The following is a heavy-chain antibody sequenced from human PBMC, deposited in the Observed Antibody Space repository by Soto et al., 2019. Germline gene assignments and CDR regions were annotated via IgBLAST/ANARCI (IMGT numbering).Heavy chain of an antibody. Sequence: QVQLVQSGAEVKKPGSSVKVSCKASGGTFSSYAISWVRQAPGQGLEWMGGIIPIFGTANYAQKIQGRVTITADKSTSTAYMELSSLRSEDTAVYYCARGNYDFWSGGSYWFDPWGQGTLVTVSS. V-gene: IGHV1-69*06. D-gene: IGHD3-3*01. CDR2: IIPIFGTA. CDR3: ARGNYDFWSGGSYWFDP. CDR1: GGTFSSYA. J-gene: IGHJ5*02.